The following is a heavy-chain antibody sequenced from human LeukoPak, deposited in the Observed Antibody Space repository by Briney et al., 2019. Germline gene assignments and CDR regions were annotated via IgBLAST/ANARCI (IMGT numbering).Heavy chain of an antibody. CDR2: IYYSGST. CDR3: ARVAGGYSSGWYNYYYYYGMDV. V-gene: IGHV4-59*01. D-gene: IGHD6-19*01. CDR1: GGSISSYY. J-gene: IGHJ6*02. Sequence: SETLSLTCTVSGGSISSYYWSWIRQPPGKGLEWIGYIYYSGSTNYNPSLKSRVTISVDTSKNQFSLKLSSVTAADTAVYYCARVAGGYSSGWYNYYYYYGMDVWGQGTTVTVSS.